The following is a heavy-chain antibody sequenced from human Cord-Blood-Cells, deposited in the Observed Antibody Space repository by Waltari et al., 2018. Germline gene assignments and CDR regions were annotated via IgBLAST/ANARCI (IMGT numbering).Heavy chain of an antibody. CDR1: GFTFISYA. V-gene: IGHV3-30*04. Sequence: QVQLVESGGGVVQPGRSLRLSCAASGFTFISYAMHWVRQAPGKGLEWVAVISYDGSNKYYADSVKGRFTISRDNSKNTLYLQMNSLRAEDTAVYYCARAATTFFDYWGQGTLVTVSS. CDR3: ARAATTFFDY. CDR2: ISYDGSNK. J-gene: IGHJ4*02. D-gene: IGHD2-15*01.